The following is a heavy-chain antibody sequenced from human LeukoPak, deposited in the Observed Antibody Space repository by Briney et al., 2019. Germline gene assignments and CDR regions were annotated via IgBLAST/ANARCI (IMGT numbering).Heavy chain of an antibody. V-gene: IGHV4-61*02. J-gene: IGHJ5*02. CDR3: ARLSGTTGP. Sequence: PSETLSLTCTVSGGPISSGSYYWSWIRQPAGKGLEWIGRIYTSGSTNYNPSLKSRVTISVDTSKNQFSLKLSSVTAADTAVYYCARLSGTTGPWGQGTLVTVSS. CDR1: GGPISSGSYY. D-gene: IGHD4-17*01. CDR2: IYTSGST.